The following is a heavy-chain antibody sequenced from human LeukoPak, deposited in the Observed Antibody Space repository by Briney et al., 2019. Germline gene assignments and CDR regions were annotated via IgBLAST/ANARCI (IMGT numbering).Heavy chain of an antibody. CDR3: ARDIEAAGLFLDY. CDR2: MKYDGSGK. CDR1: GFTFSSYW. V-gene: IGHV3-7*01. D-gene: IGHD6-13*01. Sequence: GGSLRLSCAASGFTFSSYWMSWVRQAPGKGLEWVANMKYDGSGKYYVDSVKGRFTISRDNAKNSLYLQMNSLRAEDTAVYYCARDIEAAGLFLDYWGQGTLVTVSS. J-gene: IGHJ4*02.